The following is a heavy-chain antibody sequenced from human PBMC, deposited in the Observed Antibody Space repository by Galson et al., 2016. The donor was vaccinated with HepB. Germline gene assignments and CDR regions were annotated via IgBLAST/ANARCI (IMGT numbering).Heavy chain of an antibody. D-gene: IGHD4-17*01. CDR1: GYTFTSYD. Sequence: SVKVSCKASGYTFTSYDINWVRQATGQGLEWMGWMNPHTGYTGFAQKFQGRITMTRNTSINTVYMELSSLRSEDTAVYYCARGQHRLTDYGEGYWGQGTLVTFSS. CDR2: MNPHTGYT. V-gene: IGHV1-8*01. CDR3: ARGQHRLTDYGEGY. J-gene: IGHJ4*02.